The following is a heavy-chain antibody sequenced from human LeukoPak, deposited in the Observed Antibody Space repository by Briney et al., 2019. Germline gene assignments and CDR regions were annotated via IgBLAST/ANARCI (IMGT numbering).Heavy chain of an antibody. J-gene: IGHJ5*02. Sequence: SGPTLVNPTQTLTLTCTYSGFSLSTSGAGVGSIRQPPGKALEWLAYIYWDDDKRYSPALKSRLTITKDTSKNQVVLTVTNMDPVDTATYYCAHRKVDTPMGPWGQGILVTVSS. CDR3: AHRKVDTPMGP. V-gene: IGHV2-5*02. D-gene: IGHD5-18*01. CDR2: IYWDDDK. CDR1: GFSLSTSGAG.